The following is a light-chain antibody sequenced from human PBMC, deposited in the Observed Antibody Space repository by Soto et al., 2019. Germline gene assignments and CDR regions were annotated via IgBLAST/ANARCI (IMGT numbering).Light chain of an antibody. CDR3: QKYDTSPYT. CDR1: QSVSSSY. J-gene: IGKJ2*01. Sequence: EIVLTQSPGTLSLSPGERATLSCRASQSVSSSYLAWYQQKPGQAPRLLIYGASNRATGIPDRFSGDGSGTDFTLTINRLEAEDSALYYCQKYDTSPYTFGQGTKLEIK. CDR2: GAS. V-gene: IGKV3-20*01.